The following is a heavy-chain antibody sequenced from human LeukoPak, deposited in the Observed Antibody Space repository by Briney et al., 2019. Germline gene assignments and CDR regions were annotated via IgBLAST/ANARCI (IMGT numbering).Heavy chain of an antibody. Sequence: GGSLGLSCAATGFTFSSYAMSWVRQAPGKGLEWVSAISGSGGSTYYADSVKGRFTISRDNSKNTLYLQMNSLRAEDTAVYYCAKDGATMVRGVITFDYWGQGTLVTVSS. CDR3: AKDGATMVRGVITFDY. D-gene: IGHD3-10*01. V-gene: IGHV3-23*01. J-gene: IGHJ4*02. CDR2: ISGSGGST. CDR1: GFTFSSYA.